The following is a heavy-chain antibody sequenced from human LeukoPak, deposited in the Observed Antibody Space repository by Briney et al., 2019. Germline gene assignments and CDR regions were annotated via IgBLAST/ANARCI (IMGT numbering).Heavy chain of an antibody. Sequence: PGGSLRLSCTASGFALSNHWMNWVRQASGKGLEWVANIKQDGSAKYCVDSVKGRFTISRDNAKNSLYLQMNSLRAEDTAVYYCARAGRWLVPPYYCGMDVWGQGTTVTVSS. CDR2: IKQDGSAK. CDR3: ARAGRWLVPPYYCGMDV. J-gene: IGHJ6*02. V-gene: IGHV3-7*03. CDR1: GFALSNHW. D-gene: IGHD6-19*01.